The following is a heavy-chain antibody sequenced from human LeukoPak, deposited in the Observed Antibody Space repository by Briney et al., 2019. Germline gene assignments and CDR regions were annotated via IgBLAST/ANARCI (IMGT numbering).Heavy chain of an antibody. CDR1: GFTFSSYT. J-gene: IGHJ4*02. CDR2: ITTSDGNT. D-gene: IGHD7-27*01. CDR3: AKDGGLWVSAHWGDS. Sequence: GGSLRLSCAASGFTFSSYTMSWVRQAPGKGLEWVSTITTSDGNTYYADSVKGRLTVSSDNSKNTLFLQMNSLRAEDTAVYYCAKDGGLWVSAHWGDSWGRGTLVTVSS. V-gene: IGHV3-23*01.